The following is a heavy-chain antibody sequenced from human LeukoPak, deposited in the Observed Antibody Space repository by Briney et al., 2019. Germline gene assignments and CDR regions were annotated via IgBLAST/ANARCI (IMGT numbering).Heavy chain of an antibody. J-gene: IGHJ6*03. D-gene: IGHD2-15*01. CDR2: ISYDGSNK. Sequence: GGSLRLSCAASGFTFSTYAMHWVRQAPGKGLEWVAVISYDGSNKYYADSVKGRFTISRDNSKNTLNLQMNSLRAEDTAVYYCARDGGDEVVAVQYYMDVWGKGTTVTVSS. CDR3: ARDGGDEVVAVQYYMDV. CDR1: GFTFSTYA. V-gene: IGHV3-30*04.